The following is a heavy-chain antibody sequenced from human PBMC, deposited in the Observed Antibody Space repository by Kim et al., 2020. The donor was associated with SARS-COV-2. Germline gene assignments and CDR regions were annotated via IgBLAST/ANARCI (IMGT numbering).Heavy chain of an antibody. Sequence: GGSLRLSCAVSGSPFSSHGMHWVRQAPGKGLEWVASISDHGSDKDYTDSVKGRFIVSKDNAKNMLFMQMDSLRAEDTAVYYCARWAGDRNGGYFLDYWGQGTRVTVT. CDR2: ISDHGSDK. V-gene: IGHV3-30*12. CDR3: ARWAGDRNGGYFLDY. D-gene: IGHD3-22*01. CDR1: GSPFSSHG. J-gene: IGHJ4*02.